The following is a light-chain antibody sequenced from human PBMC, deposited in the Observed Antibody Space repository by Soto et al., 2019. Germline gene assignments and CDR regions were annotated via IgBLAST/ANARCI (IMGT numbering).Light chain of an antibody. J-gene: IGLJ1*01. CDR3: SAWDDRLNGQV. V-gene: IGLV1-44*01. CDR2: NDN. Sequence: QSVLTQPPSASATPGQRVTISCSGGSSNIGGNPVSWYQQVPGTAPRLLIFNDNLRPAGVPDRFSGSKSGPSASLAISGLQSEDEADYHCSAWDDRLNGQVFGTGTKVTVL. CDR1: SSNIGGNP.